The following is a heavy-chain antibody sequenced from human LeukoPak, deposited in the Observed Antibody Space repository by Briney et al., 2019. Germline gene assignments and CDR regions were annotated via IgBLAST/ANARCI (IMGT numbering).Heavy chain of an antibody. J-gene: IGHJ4*02. D-gene: IGHD5-12*01. CDR2: IYHSGAT. V-gene: IGHV4-30-2*06. Sequence: SETLSLTCTVSGGSISSGGFYWSWIRQSPGEGLECIGYIYHSGATYSNPSLKSRVTISVDRSKNQFSLKLNSVTAADTAVYYCARAVAGYDHFDYWGQGALVTVSS. CDR3: ARAVAGYDHFDY. CDR1: GGSISSGGFY.